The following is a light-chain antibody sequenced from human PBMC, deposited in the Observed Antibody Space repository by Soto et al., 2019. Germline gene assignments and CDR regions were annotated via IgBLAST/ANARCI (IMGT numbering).Light chain of an antibody. CDR1: HSVFNY. CDR3: QQRSTWPPA. Sequence: ETVLTQSPATLSLSPGERATLSCRPSHSVFNYLAWYQQKPGQAPRLLIYDSSNRATGIPARFSGSGSGTDFTLTISSLEPEDFALCYCQQRSTWPPAFGQGTKLEIE. CDR2: DSS. V-gene: IGKV3-11*01. J-gene: IGKJ2*01.